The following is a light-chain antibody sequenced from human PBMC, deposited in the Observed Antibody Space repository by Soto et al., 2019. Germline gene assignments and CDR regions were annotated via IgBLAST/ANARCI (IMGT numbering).Light chain of an antibody. CDR3: SSYAGSSNV. Sequence: QSALTQPPSASGSPGQSVTISCTGTTTDLGDYNYVSWYQHHPGRAPKLIVFDVNKRPSGVPDRFSGSKSGNTASLTVSGLQTDDEADYYCSSYAGSSNVFGTGTKLTVL. CDR1: TTDLGDYNY. V-gene: IGLV2-8*01. J-gene: IGLJ1*01. CDR2: DVN.